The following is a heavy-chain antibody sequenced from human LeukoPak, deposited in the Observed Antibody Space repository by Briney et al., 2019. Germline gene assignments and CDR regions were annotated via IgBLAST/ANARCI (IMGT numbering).Heavy chain of an antibody. CDR3: ARGSSSWALYYYYYYMDV. D-gene: IGHD2-2*01. J-gene: IGHJ6*03. CDR2: ISSSSIYI. V-gene: IGHV3-21*01. Sequence: GGSLRLSCAASGFTFSSYSMNWVRQAPGKGLEWVSSISSSSIYIYYADSVKGRFTISRDNAKNSLYLQMNSLRAEDTAVYYCARGSSSWALYYYYYYMDVWGKGTTVTVSS. CDR1: GFTFSSYS.